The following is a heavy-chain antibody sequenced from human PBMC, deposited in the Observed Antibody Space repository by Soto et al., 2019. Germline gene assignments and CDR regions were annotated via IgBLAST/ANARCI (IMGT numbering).Heavy chain of an antibody. Sequence: SETLSLTCTVSGGSISSGGYYWSWIRQHPGKGLEWIGYIYYSGSTYYNPSLKSRVTISVDTSKNQFSLKLSSVTAADTAVYYCAMNKYCSSTSCHGYYYGMDVWGQGTTVTVSS. J-gene: IGHJ6*02. CDR2: IYYSGST. D-gene: IGHD2-2*01. CDR1: GGSISSGGYY. CDR3: AMNKYCSSTSCHGYYYGMDV. V-gene: IGHV4-31*03.